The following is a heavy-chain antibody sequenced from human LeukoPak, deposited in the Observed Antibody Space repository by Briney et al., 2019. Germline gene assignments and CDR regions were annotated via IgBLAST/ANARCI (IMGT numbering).Heavy chain of an antibody. D-gene: IGHD5-18*01. CDR1: GFTFDDYT. V-gene: IGHV3-43*01. CDR2: ISWDGGST. CDR3: ARDLSGVTGYTYGRGIDY. Sequence: GGSLRLSCAASGFTFDDYTMHWVRQAPGKGLEWVSLISWDGGSTYYVDSVKGRFTISRDNAKTSLYLQMNSLRAEDTAVYYCARDLSGVTGYTYGRGIDYWGQGTLVTVSS. J-gene: IGHJ4*02.